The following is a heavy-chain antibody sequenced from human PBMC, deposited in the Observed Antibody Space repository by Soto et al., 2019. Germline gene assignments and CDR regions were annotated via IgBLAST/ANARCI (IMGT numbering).Heavy chain of an antibody. CDR1: GFTFSTYG. CDR3: AKSVYNWNDGFFDY. V-gene: IGHV3-30*18. Sequence: GGSLRLSCADSGFTFSTYGMHWVRQAPGKGLEWVAVISYDGNNKYYADSVKGRYTISRDSSENTLYLQMNSLRAEDTVVYYCAKSVYNWNDGFFDYWGQGTLVTVSS. J-gene: IGHJ4*02. CDR2: ISYDGNNK. D-gene: IGHD1-1*01.